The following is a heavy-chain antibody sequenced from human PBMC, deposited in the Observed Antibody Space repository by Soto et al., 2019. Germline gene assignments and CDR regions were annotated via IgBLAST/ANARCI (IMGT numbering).Heavy chain of an antibody. CDR1: GFTFSSYW. CDR2: IKQDGSER. Sequence: EVQLVESGGGLVQPGGSLRLSCAASGFTFSSYWMSWVRQAPGKGLEWVANIKQDGSERYYVDSVKGRFTIYRDNAKNSLYLQINSLRAEDTAVYYCARGGSSTRFMDYWGQGTLVTVSS. V-gene: IGHV3-7*03. D-gene: IGHD2-2*01. J-gene: IGHJ4*02. CDR3: ARGGSSTRFMDY.